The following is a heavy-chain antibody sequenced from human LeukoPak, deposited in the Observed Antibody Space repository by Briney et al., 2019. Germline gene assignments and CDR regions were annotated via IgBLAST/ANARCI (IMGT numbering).Heavy chain of an antibody. CDR2: INDCGRT. CDR3: ARGGRYMSASWYRSVYYYMDV. V-gene: IGHV4-34*01. Sequence: PSETLSLTCGVYGGSFTGYFWSWIRQPPGKGREWIGEINDCGRTNWPLKSRVTISVDTSKNQLSLKVNSVTAAETAVYFCARGGRYMSASWYRSVYYYMDVWGKGTTVTVSS. CDR1: GGSFTGYF. J-gene: IGHJ6*03. D-gene: IGHD6-13*01.